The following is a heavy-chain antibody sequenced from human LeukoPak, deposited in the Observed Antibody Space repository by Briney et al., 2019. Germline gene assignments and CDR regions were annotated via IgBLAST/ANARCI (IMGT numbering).Heavy chain of an antibody. CDR3: ARDLNWETY. J-gene: IGHJ4*02. CDR1: GFTFSTYW. V-gene: IGHV3-7*01. CDR2: IKPDGSQI. D-gene: IGHD7-27*01. Sequence: GGSLRLSCAASGFTFSTYWMTWVRQAPGKGLEWVANIKPDGSQIYYVDSVKGRFTISRDNAKNSLYLQMNSLRAEHTAVYYCARDLNWETYWGQGTLVTVSS.